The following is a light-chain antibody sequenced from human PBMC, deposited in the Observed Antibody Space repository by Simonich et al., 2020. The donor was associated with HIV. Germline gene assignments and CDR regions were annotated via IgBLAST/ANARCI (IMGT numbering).Light chain of an antibody. Sequence: IQMTQSPSSLSASVGERVTITCRASQSISSYLNWYQQKPGKAPNLLIYAASSLQSGVPSRFSGSGSGTDFTLTISSLQPEDFATYYCQQSYSTPRTFGQGTKLEIK. CDR3: QQSYSTPRT. CDR1: QSISSY. J-gene: IGKJ2*01. CDR2: AAS. V-gene: IGKV1-39*01.